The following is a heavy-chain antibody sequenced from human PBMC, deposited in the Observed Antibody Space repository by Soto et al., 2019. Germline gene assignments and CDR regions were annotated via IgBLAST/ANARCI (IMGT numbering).Heavy chain of an antibody. CDR3: ARPKFYSTNYGSGSYYYGY. J-gene: IGHJ4*02. CDR2: INHSGST. D-gene: IGHD3-10*01. CDR1: GGSFSGYY. V-gene: IGHV4-34*01. Sequence: SETLSLTCAVYGGSFSGYYWSWIRQPPGKGLEWIGEINHSGSTNYNPSLKSRVTISVDTSKNQFSLKLSSVTAADTAVYYCARPKFYSTNYGSGSYYYGYWGQGTLVTVSS.